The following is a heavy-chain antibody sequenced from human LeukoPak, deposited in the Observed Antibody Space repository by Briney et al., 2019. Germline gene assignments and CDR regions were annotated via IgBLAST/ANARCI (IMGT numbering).Heavy chain of an antibody. J-gene: IGHJ3*02. CDR3: TRGNYTRKDALDM. D-gene: IGHD1-7*01. CDR1: GFTYSRYA. V-gene: IGHV3-21*01. Sequence: GGSLRLSCAASGFTYSRYAMSWVRQAPGKGLEWVSSISKDPSYIYYGDSVRGRFVISRDNAKNSVYLHLNSLRTEDTAVYYCTRGNYTRKDALDMWGLGTMVTVSS. CDR2: ISKDPSYI.